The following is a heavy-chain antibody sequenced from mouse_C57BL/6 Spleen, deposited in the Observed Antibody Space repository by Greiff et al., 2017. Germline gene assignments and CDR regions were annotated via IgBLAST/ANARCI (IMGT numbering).Heavy chain of an antibody. CDR1: GYAFTSYW. D-gene: IGHD3-2*02. V-gene: IGHV1-80*01. Sequence: VQLQQSGAELVKPGASVKISCKASGYAFTSYWMNWVKQRPGKGLEWIGQIYPCDGDTNYNGKFKGKATLTADKSSSTAYMQLSSLTSEDSAVYYSAPDCSGSYAMDYWGQGTTVTVSS. J-gene: IGHJ4*01. CDR2: IYPCDGDT. CDR3: APDCSGSYAMDY.